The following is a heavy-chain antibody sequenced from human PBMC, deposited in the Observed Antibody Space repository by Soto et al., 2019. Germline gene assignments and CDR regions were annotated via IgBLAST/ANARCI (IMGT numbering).Heavy chain of an antibody. Sequence: SETLYLTCAVSGGSISSSNWWSWVRQPPWKGLEWIGEIYHSGSTNYNPSLKSRVTISVDKSKNQFSLKLSSVTAADTAVYYCARGVGVTIFGVVNWFDPWGQGTLVTSPQ. J-gene: IGHJ5*02. CDR1: GGSISSSNW. CDR3: ARGVGVTIFGVVNWFDP. CDR2: IYHSGST. D-gene: IGHD3-3*01. V-gene: IGHV4-4*02.